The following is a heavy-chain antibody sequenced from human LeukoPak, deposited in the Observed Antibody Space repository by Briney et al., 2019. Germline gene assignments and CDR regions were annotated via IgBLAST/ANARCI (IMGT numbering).Heavy chain of an antibody. CDR1: GFTFSSYG. V-gene: IGHV3-30*18. Sequence: GRSLRLSCAASGFTFSSYGMHWVRQAPGKGLEWVAVISYDGSNKYYADSVKGRFTISRVNSKDTLYLQMNSLRAEDTAVCYCAKDGLDTAMAYYYDSSGFFDYWGQGTLVTVSS. CDR3: AKDGLDTAMAYYYDSSGFFDY. CDR2: ISYDGSNK. J-gene: IGHJ4*02. D-gene: IGHD3-22*01.